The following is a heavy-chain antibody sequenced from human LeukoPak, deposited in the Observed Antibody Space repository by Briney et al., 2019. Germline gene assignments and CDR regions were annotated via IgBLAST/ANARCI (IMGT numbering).Heavy chain of an antibody. Sequence: GESLKISCKGSGYSFTSYWIGWVRQMPGKGLEWMGIIYPGDSDTRYSPSFQGQVTISADKAISTAYLQWSSLKASDTAMYYCGRVHPGVSHWYFDLWARAPLVTVSS. D-gene: IGHD1-1*01. CDR1: GYSFTSYW. V-gene: IGHV5-51*01. CDR2: IYPGDSDT. J-gene: IGHJ2*01. CDR3: GRVHPGVSHWYFDL.